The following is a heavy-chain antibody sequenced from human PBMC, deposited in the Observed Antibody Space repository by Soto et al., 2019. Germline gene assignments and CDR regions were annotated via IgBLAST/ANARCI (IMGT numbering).Heavy chain of an antibody. CDR3: ARIKLVEWFFINVDVYDMDV. D-gene: IGHD3-3*01. CDR2: ISSDSRTI. Sequence: LRLSCVASGFSLSDYAVNWVRQAPGKGLEWVSFISSDSRTIYYADSVEGRFTVSRDSARNSVSLQMDSLRDEDAAVYYCARIKLVEWFFINVDVYDMDVWGQGTPVTVSS. CDR1: GFSLSDYA. J-gene: IGHJ6*02. V-gene: IGHV3-48*02.